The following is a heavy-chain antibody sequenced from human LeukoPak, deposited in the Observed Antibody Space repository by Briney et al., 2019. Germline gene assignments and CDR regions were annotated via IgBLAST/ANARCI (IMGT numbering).Heavy chain of an antibody. J-gene: IGHJ4*02. CDR1: GFTFSRYW. Sequence: GGSLRLSCAASGFTFSRYWMTWVRQAPGKGLEWVANIRQGGSKKDFMDSVKGRFTISRDNAKNSLYLQMNSLRAEDTAVYYCATPLDYYDSSGYHQGGDWGQGTLVTVSS. V-gene: IGHV3-7*03. D-gene: IGHD3-22*01. CDR3: ATPLDYYDSSGYHQGGD. CDR2: IRQGGSKK.